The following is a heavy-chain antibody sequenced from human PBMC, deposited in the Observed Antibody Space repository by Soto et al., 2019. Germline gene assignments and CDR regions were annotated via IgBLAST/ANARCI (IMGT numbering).Heavy chain of an antibody. J-gene: IGHJ4*02. V-gene: IGHV1-18*01. CDR2: ISAYNGNT. Sequence: ASVKVSCKASGYTFTSYGISWVRQAPGQGLEWMGWISAYNGNTNYAQKLQGRVTMTTDTSTSTAYMELRSLRSDDTAVYYCAREVMITFGGVIVTSPADYWGQGTLVTVSS. CDR1: GYTFTSYG. D-gene: IGHD3-16*02. CDR3: AREVMITFGGVIVTSPADY.